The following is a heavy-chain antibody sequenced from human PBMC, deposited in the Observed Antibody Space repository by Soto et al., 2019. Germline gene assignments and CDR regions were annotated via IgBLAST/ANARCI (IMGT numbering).Heavy chain of an antibody. CDR3: AKDPRLITFGGVTSFDY. D-gene: IGHD3-16*01. J-gene: IGHJ4*02. CDR1: GFTFSSYA. V-gene: IGHV3-23*01. Sequence: PGGSLRLSCAASGFTFSSYAMSWVRQAPGKGLEWVSAISGSGGSTYYADSVKGRFTISRDNSKNTLYLQMNSLRAEDTAVYYWAKDPRLITFGGVTSFDYGGRGPLVTVPS. CDR2: ISGSGGST.